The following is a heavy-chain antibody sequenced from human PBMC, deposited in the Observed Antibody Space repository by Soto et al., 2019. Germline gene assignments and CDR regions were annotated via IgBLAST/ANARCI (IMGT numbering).Heavy chain of an antibody. V-gene: IGHV4-59*01. J-gene: IGHJ4*02. D-gene: IGHD3-22*01. CDR2: TYYGWNT. CDR1: GGSISDYY. Sequence: SETLSLTCSVSGGSISDYYWSWIRQPPGKGLEWIGYTYYGWNTNYNPSLKSRVTIPVDTSKNQFSLKLISVTAADTAVYYCARDREYYDSSGLYFDYWGQGTLVTVSS. CDR3: ARDREYYDSSGLYFDY.